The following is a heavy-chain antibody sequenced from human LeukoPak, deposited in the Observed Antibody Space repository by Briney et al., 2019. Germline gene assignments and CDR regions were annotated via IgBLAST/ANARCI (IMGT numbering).Heavy chain of an antibody. Sequence: SETLSLTCTVSGVSVSSGSYYWSWIRQPPGKGLEWIGYIYYSGSTYYNPSLKSRVTISIDTSKNQFSLNLNSVTAADTALYSCARHYLGGNYPDYFNHWGQGTLVTVSS. CDR1: GVSVSSGSYY. V-gene: IGHV4-61*01. J-gene: IGHJ4*02. D-gene: IGHD1-26*01. CDR3: ARHYLGGNYPDYFNH. CDR2: IYYSGST.